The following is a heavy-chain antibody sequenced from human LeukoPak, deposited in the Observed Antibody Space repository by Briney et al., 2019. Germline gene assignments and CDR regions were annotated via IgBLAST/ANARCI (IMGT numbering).Heavy chain of an antibody. D-gene: IGHD2-15*01. CDR1: GGSISSSSYY. J-gene: IGHJ5*02. CDR3: ARTLGYCSGGNCYRWFDH. CDR2: IYYSGST. V-gene: IGHV4-39*01. Sequence: PSETLSLTCTVSGGSISSSSYYWGWIRQPPGKGLEWIGSIYYSGSTYYNPSLKSRVTISVDTSKNQFSLKLSSVTAADKAVYYCARTLGYCSGGNCYRWFDHWGQGTLVTVSS.